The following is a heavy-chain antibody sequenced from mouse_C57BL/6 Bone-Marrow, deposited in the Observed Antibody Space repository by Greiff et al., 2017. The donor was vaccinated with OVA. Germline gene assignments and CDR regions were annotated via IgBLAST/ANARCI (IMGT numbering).Heavy chain of an antibody. D-gene: IGHD1-1*01. CDR2: ISDGGSYT. CDR3: ERGEEYYYASSS. CDR1: GFTFSSYA. Sequence: EVKVVESGGCLVKPGGSLKVPCAASGFTFSSYAMSWVRQTPEKRLECVATISDGGSYTYYPDNVKGRFTISRDNAKNNLYLQMSHLKSEDTAMYYCERGEEYYYASSSWGEGSLFTVSA. V-gene: IGHV5-4*03. J-gene: IGHJ3*01.